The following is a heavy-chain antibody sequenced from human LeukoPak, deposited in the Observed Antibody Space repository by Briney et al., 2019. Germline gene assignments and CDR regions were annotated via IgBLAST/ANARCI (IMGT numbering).Heavy chain of an antibody. CDR1: GGSISSYY. J-gene: IGHJ4*02. D-gene: IGHD2-2*01. CDR2: IYYSGST. CDR3: ARQTTQLATVFDY. V-gene: IGHV4-59*08. Sequence: SETLSLTCTVSGGSISSYYWSWIRQPPGQGLEWIGYIYYSGSTNYNPTLKSRVTISVDTSKNQFSLKLSSVTAADTAVYYCARQTTQLATVFDYWGQGTLVTVSS.